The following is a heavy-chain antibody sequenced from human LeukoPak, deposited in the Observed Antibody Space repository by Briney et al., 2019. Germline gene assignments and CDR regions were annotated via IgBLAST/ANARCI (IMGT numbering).Heavy chain of an antibody. CDR2: IIPIFGTA. Sequence: SVKVACKASGGTFSGYAISWVRQAPGQGLEWMGGIIPIFGTANYAQKFQGRVTITTDESTSTAYMELSSLRSEDTAVYYCASDYYDSSGYYQNWFDPWGQGTLVTVSS. V-gene: IGHV1-69*05. CDR1: GGTFSGYA. J-gene: IGHJ5*02. D-gene: IGHD3-22*01. CDR3: ASDYYDSSGYYQNWFDP.